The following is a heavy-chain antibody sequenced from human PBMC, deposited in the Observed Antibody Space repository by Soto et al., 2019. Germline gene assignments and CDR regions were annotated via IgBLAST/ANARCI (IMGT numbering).Heavy chain of an antibody. CDR2: SIPGPNSV. CDR3: AGASPSVSSAVVAY. CDR1: NDRLSIQF. V-gene: IGHV1-46*01. J-gene: IGHJ4*02. D-gene: IGHD2-15*01. Sequence: APVEVSCLASNDRLSIQFMHWVRQAPGEWLEWMGTSIPGPNSVCYAKEFEGLLMLTSHMTSSTVFMQLSNLRSDDTAVYYCAGASPSVSSAVVAYWGQGTLVNVFS.